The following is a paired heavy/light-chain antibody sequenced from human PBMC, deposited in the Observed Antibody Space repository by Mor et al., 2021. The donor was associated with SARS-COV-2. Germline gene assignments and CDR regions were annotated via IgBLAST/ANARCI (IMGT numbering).Heavy chain of an antibody. V-gene: IGHV3-74*01. CDR2: VSSDGRST. CDR1: GFTFGSYW. CDR3: ARGGLSPGDDFPDY. D-gene: IGHD3-16*01. Sequence: EVQLVESGGGLVQPGGSLRLSCAASGFTFGSYWMHWVRQAPGKGLVWVSRVSSDGRSTNYADSVKGRFTFSRDNAKNTLYLQMNSLRAEDTAVYYCARGGLSPGDDFPDYWGQGTLVTVSS. J-gene: IGHJ4*02.
Light chain of an antibody. CDR1: SGINVGSYR. V-gene: IGLV5-45*03. CDR3: MIWHSSTLYV. Sequence: QAVLTQPSSLSASPGASASLTCTLRSGINVGSYRIYWYQQKPGSPPQYLLRYGSDSDKQQGSGVPSRFSGSKDASANAGILLISGLQSEDEADYYCMIWHSSTLYVFGTGTKVTVL. CDR2: YGSDSDK. J-gene: IGLJ1*01.